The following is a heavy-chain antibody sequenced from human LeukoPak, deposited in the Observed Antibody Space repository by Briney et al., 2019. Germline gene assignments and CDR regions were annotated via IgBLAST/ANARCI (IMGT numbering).Heavy chain of an antibody. D-gene: IGHD1-26*01. CDR1: GFTFSSYE. CDR2: IRSNTDGGTA. CDR3: TTDLRWELRPLDY. Sequence: GGSLRLSCAASGFTFSSYEMNWVRQAPGKGLEWVGRIRSNTDGGTADYAAPVKGRFTISRDDSKDTLFLQMNSLKTEDTAVYYCTTDLRWELRPLDYWGQGTLVTVSS. V-gene: IGHV3-15*01. J-gene: IGHJ4*02.